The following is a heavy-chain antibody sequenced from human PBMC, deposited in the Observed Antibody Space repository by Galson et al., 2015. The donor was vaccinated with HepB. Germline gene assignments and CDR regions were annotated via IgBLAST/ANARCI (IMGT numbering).Heavy chain of an antibody. CDR1: GFTFSSYW. J-gene: IGHJ6*03. CDR2: IKQDGSEK. CDR3: ARERKQWLASPRYYYYYYMDV. Sequence: SLRLSCAASGFTFSSYWMSWVRQAPGKGLEWVANIKQDGSEKYYVDSVKGRFTISRDNAKNSLYLQMNSLRTEDTAVYYCARERKQWLASPRYYYYYYMDVWGKGTTVTVSS. D-gene: IGHD6-19*01. V-gene: IGHV3-7*01.